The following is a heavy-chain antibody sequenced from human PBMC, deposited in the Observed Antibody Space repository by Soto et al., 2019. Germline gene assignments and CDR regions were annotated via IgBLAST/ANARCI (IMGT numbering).Heavy chain of an antibody. CDR2: IDPSDSYT. Sequence: GASLKISCKGSGYSFTSYWISWVRQMPGKGLEWMGRIDPSDSYTNYSPSFQGHVTISADKSISTAYLQWSSLKASDTAMYYCARRVAVAGYYGMDVWGQGNTVTVSS. D-gene: IGHD6-19*01. J-gene: IGHJ6*02. CDR1: GYSFTSYW. CDR3: ARRVAVAGYYGMDV. V-gene: IGHV5-10-1*01.